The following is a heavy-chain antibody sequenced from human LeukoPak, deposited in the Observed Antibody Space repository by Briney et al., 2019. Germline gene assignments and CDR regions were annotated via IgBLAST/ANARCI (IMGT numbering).Heavy chain of an antibody. V-gene: IGHV1-69*04. Sequence: SVKVSCKASGGTFSSYAISWVRQAPGQGLEWMGRIIPILGIANYAQKFQGRVTITTDESTSTAYMELSSLRSEDTAVYYCARGGNYYGSGSYGLYDYWGQGTLVTVSS. D-gene: IGHD3-10*01. CDR1: GGTFSSYA. CDR3: ARGGNYYGSGSYGLYDY. CDR2: IIPILGIA. J-gene: IGHJ4*02.